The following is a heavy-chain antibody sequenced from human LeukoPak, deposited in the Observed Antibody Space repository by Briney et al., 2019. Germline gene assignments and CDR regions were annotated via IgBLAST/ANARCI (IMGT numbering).Heavy chain of an antibody. CDR2: IYHGGST. Sequence: PSETLSLTCTVSGYSISGGYYWGWVRQPPGKGLEGIGAIYHGGSTYYNPSLESRVTISLDTSKNPFSLNLTSVTAADTAMYYCARVAERTWLPYDAAFDIWGLGTMVTVSS. CDR1: GYSISGGYY. D-gene: IGHD3-9*01. J-gene: IGHJ3*02. CDR3: ARVAERTWLPYDAAFDI. V-gene: IGHV4-38-2*02.